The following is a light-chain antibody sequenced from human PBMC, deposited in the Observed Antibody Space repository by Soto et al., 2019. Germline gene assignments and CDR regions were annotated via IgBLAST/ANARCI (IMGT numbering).Light chain of an antibody. V-gene: IGKV1-39*01. J-gene: IGKJ2*01. CDR2: AAS. Sequence: DIQMTQSPSSLSASVGDRVTITCRASQSISSYLNWYQQKPGKAPKLLIYAASSLQSGVPSRFSGSGSGTDFTLKISRVEAEDVGVYYCMQALQTPYTFGQGTKLEIK. CDR3: MQALQTPYT. CDR1: QSISSY.